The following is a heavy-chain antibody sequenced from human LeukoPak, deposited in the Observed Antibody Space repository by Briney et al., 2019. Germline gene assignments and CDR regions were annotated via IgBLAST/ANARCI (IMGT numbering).Heavy chain of an antibody. CDR3: ARRIAAAGAPWGY. CDR2: IYYSGST. J-gene: IGHJ4*02. D-gene: IGHD6-13*01. Sequence: SETLSLTCTVSGGSISSSSYYWGWIRQPPGKGLEWIGSIYYSGSTYYNPSLKSRVTMSVDTSKNQFSLKLSSVTAADTAVYYCARRIAAAGAPWGYWGQGTLVTVSS. V-gene: IGHV4-39*07. CDR1: GGSISSSSYY.